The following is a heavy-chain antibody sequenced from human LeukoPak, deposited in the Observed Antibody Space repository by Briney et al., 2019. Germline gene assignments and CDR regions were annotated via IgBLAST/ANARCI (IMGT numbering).Heavy chain of an antibody. J-gene: IGHJ4*02. Sequence: LTGGSLRLSCVASGFTFSSYEMNWVRQAPGTGPEWVSYISSSGSTIYYADSVKGRFTISRDNAKNSLYLQMNSLRAEDTAVYYCARDSGEGGTFDYWGQGTLVSVSS. D-gene: IGHD1-26*01. V-gene: IGHV3-48*03. CDR2: ISSSGSTI. CDR3: ARDSGEGGTFDY. CDR1: GFTFSSYE.